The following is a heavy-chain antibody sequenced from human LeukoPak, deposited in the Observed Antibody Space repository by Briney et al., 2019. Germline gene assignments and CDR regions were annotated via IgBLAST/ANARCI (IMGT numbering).Heavy chain of an antibody. V-gene: IGHV4-34*01. CDR1: GGSFSGYY. CDR2: INHSGST. Sequence: SETLSLTCAVYGGSFSGYYWSWIRQPPGKGLEWIGEINHSGSTNYNPSLKSRVTISVDTSKNQFSLKLSSVTAADTAVYYCARGYYYDSSGYWNWSDPWGQGTLVTVSS. CDR3: ARGYYYDSSGYWNWSDP. D-gene: IGHD3-22*01. J-gene: IGHJ5*02.